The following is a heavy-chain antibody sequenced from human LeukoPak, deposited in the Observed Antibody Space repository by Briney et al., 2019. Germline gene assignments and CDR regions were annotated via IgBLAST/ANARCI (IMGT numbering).Heavy chain of an antibody. J-gene: IGHJ4*02. D-gene: IGHD3-10*01. CDR2: IKQDGSEK. CDR3: ARGMRMVRGVTFDY. V-gene: IGHV3-7*01. Sequence: GGSLRLSCAASGFTFSDYNMRWIRQAPGKGLEWVANIKQDGSEKHYVDSVKGRFTISRDNAKNSLYLQMNSLRAEDTAVYYCARGMRMVRGVTFDYWGQGTLVTVSS. CDR1: GFTFSDYN.